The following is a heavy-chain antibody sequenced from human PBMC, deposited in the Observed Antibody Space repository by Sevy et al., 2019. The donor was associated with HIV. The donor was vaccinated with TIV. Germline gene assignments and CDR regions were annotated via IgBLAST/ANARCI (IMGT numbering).Heavy chain of an antibody. CDR2: INPSAGST. D-gene: IGHD5-12*01. CDR3: ARDSYDAYYFDY. CDR1: GYTHTRNY. Sequence: ASVKVSCKASGYTHTRNYMHWVRRAPRQGLEWMGIINPSAGSTSYAQKFQGRVTMTRDTSTSTVYMELSSLRSEDTAVYYCARDSYDAYYFDYWGQGTLVTVSS. J-gene: IGHJ4*02. V-gene: IGHV1-46*01.